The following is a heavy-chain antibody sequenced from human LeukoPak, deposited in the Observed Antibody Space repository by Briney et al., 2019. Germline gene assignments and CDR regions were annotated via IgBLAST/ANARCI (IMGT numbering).Heavy chain of an antibody. D-gene: IGHD2-8*01. CDR3: AKTSAQLLYFKLDF. Sequence: GGSLRLSCAASGFTFSSYGMHWVRQAPGKGLEWVAFIQFDGSHIFYTDSVRGRFTISRDNSKNTLYLQMSSLRAEDTAVFYCAKTSAQLLYFKLDFWGKGPLVTVSS. CDR1: GFTFSSYG. V-gene: IGHV3-30*02. J-gene: IGHJ4*02. CDR2: IQFDGSHI.